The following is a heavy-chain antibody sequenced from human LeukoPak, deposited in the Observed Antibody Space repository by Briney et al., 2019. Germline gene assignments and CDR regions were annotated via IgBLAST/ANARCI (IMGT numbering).Heavy chain of an antibody. Sequence: SETLSLTCTVSGASIRSYYWSWIRQPPGKGLEWIGHMYFGGSTNYNPSLKSRVTISVDKSKNQFSLKLSSVTAADTAVYYCASSITMVRGVKYFQHWGQGTLVTVSS. D-gene: IGHD3-10*01. CDR2: MYFGGST. CDR1: GASIRSYY. V-gene: IGHV4-59*12. CDR3: ASSITMVRGVKYFQH. J-gene: IGHJ1*01.